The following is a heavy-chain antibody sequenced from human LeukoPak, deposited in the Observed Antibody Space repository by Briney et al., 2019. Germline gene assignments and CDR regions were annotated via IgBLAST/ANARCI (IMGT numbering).Heavy chain of an antibody. CDR2: INAGNGNT. CDR3: ARDIDVLRYFDWPSPIDY. CDR1: GYTFTSYA. Sequence: ASVKVSCKASGYTFTSYAMHWVRQAPGQRLEWMGWINAGNGNTKYSQKFQGRVTITRDTSASTAYMELSSLRSEDMAVYYCARDIDVLRYFDWPSPIDYWGQGTLVTVSS. D-gene: IGHD3-9*01. J-gene: IGHJ4*02. V-gene: IGHV1-3*01.